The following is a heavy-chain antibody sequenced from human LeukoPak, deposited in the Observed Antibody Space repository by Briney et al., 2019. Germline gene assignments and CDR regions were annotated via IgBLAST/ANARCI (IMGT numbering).Heavy chain of an antibody. CDR2: ISPSGGST. CDR1: GYTFTSYY. J-gene: IGHJ5*02. CDR3: ARRGIVVVPAANRRGWFDP. D-gene: IGHD2-2*01. V-gene: IGHV1-46*01. Sequence: ASVKVSCKASGYTFTSYYMHWVRQAPGQGLEWMGIISPSGGSTSYAQKFQGRVTMTRDTSTSTVYMELSSLRSEDTAVYYCARRGIVVVPAANRRGWFDPWGQGTLVTVSS.